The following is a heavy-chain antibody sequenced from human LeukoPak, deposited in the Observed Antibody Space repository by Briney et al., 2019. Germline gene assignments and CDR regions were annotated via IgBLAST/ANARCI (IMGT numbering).Heavy chain of an antibody. CDR3: ARESPGYNSSWHYYFDY. Sequence: GESLKISCKGSGYSFTSYWIGWVRQMPGKGLEWMGIIYPGDSDTRYSPSFQGQVTISADKSISTAYLQWSSLKASDTAMYYCARESPGYNSSWHYYFDYWGQGTLVTVSS. CDR2: IYPGDSDT. J-gene: IGHJ4*02. D-gene: IGHD6-13*01. V-gene: IGHV5-51*01. CDR1: GYSFTSYW.